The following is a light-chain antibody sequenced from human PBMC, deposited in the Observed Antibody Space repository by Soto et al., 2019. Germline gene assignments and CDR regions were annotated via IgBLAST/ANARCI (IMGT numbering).Light chain of an antibody. Sequence: EIVLTQSPGTLSLSPGERATLSCRASQSVSNSALAWYLQKPGQAPRLLIYGASSRATGIPDRFSGSGSGTDFPLTISRLEPEDFAVYYCQLYGSSPMYTFGQGTRLEIK. CDR2: GAS. V-gene: IGKV3-20*01. CDR1: QSVSNSA. J-gene: IGKJ2*01. CDR3: QLYGSSPMYT.